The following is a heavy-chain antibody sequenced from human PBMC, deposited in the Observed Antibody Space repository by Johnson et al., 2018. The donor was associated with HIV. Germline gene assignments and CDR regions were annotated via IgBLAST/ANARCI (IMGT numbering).Heavy chain of an antibody. CDR2: ISYDGSNK. CDR3: ARSNWAHFDAFDI. Sequence: VQLVESGGGVVQPGRSLRLSCAASGFTFSNYAMHWVRQAPGKGLEWVAVISYDGSNKYYADSVKGRFTISRDNSKNTLYLQMNSLRAEDTAVYYCARSNWAHFDAFDIWGQGTMVTVSS. J-gene: IGHJ3*02. D-gene: IGHD7-27*01. CDR1: GFTFSNYA. V-gene: IGHV3-30*04.